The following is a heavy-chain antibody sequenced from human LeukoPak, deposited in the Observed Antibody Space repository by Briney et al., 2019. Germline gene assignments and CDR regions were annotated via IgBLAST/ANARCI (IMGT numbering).Heavy chain of an antibody. CDR3: TRYGDYPFDY. Sequence: PRGSLRLSCAASGFTFSDSGMHWVRQASGKGRVWVGRIRSKANSYATAYAASVKGRFTISRDDSKNTAYLQMNSLKTEDTAVYYCTRYGDYPFDYWGQGTLVTVSS. CDR1: GFTFSDSG. CDR2: IRSKANSYAT. J-gene: IGHJ4*02. V-gene: IGHV3-73*01. D-gene: IGHD2-21*01.